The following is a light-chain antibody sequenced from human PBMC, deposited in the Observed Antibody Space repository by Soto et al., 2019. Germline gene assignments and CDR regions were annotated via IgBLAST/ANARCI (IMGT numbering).Light chain of an antibody. CDR3: QSYDSTLSGSRI. CDR1: SSNIGAGYD. V-gene: IGLV1-40*01. CDR2: GDN. Sequence: QPVLTQPPSVSGAPGQRGTISCTGSSSNIGAGYDVHWYQQVPGAAPKLLIYGDNNRPSGVPDRFSGSKSGTSASLAITGLQAEDEADYYCQSYDSTLSGSRIFGGGTKLTVL. J-gene: IGLJ2*01.